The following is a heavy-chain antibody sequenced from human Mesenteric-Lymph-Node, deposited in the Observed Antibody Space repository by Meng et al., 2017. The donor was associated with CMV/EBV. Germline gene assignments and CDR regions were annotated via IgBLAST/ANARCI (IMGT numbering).Heavy chain of an antibody. CDR1: GGSIDSSY. D-gene: IGHD1-26*01. J-gene: IGHJ4*02. Sequence: SDTLSLTCGVSGGSIDSSYWTWIRQPPGKALEWIGYIYYSGSAHYNPSLESRVTLSVDRSKNHFSLKVRSVTAADTAVYYCASAPIVGATREYFDYWGQGTLVTVSS. CDR3: ASAPIVGATREYFDY. V-gene: IGHV4-59*07. CDR2: IYYSGSA.